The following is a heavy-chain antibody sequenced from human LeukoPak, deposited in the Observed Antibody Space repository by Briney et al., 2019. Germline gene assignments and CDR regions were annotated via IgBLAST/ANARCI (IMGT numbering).Heavy chain of an antibody. V-gene: IGHV3-7*01. CDR1: GFTFSSYW. CDR2: LKQDGSEK. CDR3: ASWGGLADY. Sequence: GGSLRLSCAASGFTFSSYWMSWVRQAPGKELEWVANLKQDGSEKYYVDSVKGRFTISRDNAKNSLYLQMNSLRAEDTAVYYCASWGGLADYWGQGTLVTVSS. D-gene: IGHD3-16*01. J-gene: IGHJ4*02.